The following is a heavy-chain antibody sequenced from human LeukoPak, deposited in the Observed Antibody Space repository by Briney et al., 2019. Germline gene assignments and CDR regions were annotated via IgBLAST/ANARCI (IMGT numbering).Heavy chain of an antibody. Sequence: GASVKVSCKASGYTFTSYYMHWVGQAPGQGLEWMGWINPNNGGTNYAQKFQGRVIMTRDTSISTAYMELSRLTSDDTAVYYCARPLLEWLPNSSMDVWGKGTTVTVSS. CDR2: INPNNGGT. CDR3: ARPLLEWLPNSSMDV. V-gene: IGHV1-2*02. J-gene: IGHJ6*04. CDR1: GYTFTSYY. D-gene: IGHD3-3*01.